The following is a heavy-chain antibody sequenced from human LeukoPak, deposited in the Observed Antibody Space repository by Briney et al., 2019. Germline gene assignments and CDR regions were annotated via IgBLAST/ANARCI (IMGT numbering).Heavy chain of an antibody. V-gene: IGHV3-48*01. D-gene: IGHD1-1*01. CDR3: ARGGTTGTTSFGKLNWFDP. J-gene: IGHJ5*02. CDR1: GFTFSSYS. Sequence: GGSLRLSCAASGFTFSSYSMNWVRQAPGKGLEWVSSISSSSSTIYYADSVKGRFTISRDNAKNSLYLQMNSLRAEDTAVYYCARGGTTGTTSFGKLNWFDPWGQGTLVTVSS. CDR2: ISSSSSTI.